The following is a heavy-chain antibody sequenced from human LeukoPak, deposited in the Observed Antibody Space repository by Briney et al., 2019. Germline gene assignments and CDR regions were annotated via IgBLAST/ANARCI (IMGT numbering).Heavy chain of an antibody. Sequence: PGGSLRLSCAASGFTFRTYGMHWVRQAPGKGLEWVAFMRYDGSNEHYADSVKGRFTISRDNSKNTLYLQMNSLRAEDTAVYYCAREMGHYYDSSGYYYYYYYMDVWGKGTTVTVSS. CDR2: MRYDGSNE. J-gene: IGHJ6*03. D-gene: IGHD3-22*01. V-gene: IGHV3-30*02. CDR1: GFTFRTYG. CDR3: AREMGHYYDSSGYYYYYYYMDV.